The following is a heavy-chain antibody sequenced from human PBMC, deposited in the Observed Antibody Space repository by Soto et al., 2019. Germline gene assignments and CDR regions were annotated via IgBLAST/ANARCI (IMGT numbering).Heavy chain of an antibody. CDR2: INTGQGNT. D-gene: IGHD3-3*01. CDR3: ARSDGHNFGTWVDP. V-gene: IGHV1-3*04. Sequence: QVQLVQSGAEAKKPGASVKVSCKGSGYTFSSYAMHWVRQAPGQRLEWMGWINTGQGNTKYSQKFQGRVTITRDTSASTAYMELSSLRYDDTAVYYCARSDGHNFGTWVDPWGQGTLVTVSS. CDR1: GYTFSSYA. J-gene: IGHJ5*02.